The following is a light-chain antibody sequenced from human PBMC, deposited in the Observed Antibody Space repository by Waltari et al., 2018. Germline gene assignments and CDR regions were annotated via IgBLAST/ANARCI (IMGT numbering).Light chain of an antibody. Sequence: DIVMTQSTDSLAVSMGERATINCKSRQSVLYSSNNKNNLAWYQKKPGQSPKLHIYWAFTRESGVPDRFSGSGSGTDFTLPIISLQAEDVSVYYCQQYYATPRTFGPGTKVDIK. CDR3: QQYYATPRT. CDR1: QSVLYSSNNKNN. V-gene: IGKV4-1*01. J-gene: IGKJ3*01. CDR2: WAF.